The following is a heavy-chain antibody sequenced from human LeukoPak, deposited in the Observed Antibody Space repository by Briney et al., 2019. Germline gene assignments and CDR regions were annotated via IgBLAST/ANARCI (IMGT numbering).Heavy chain of an antibody. V-gene: IGHV4-39*07. D-gene: IGHD4-17*01. CDR1: GGSISSSSYY. Sequence: SETLSLTCTVSGGSISSSSYYWGWIRQPPGKGLEWIGSIYYSGSTYYNPSLKSRVTISVDTSKNQFSLKLSSVTAADTAVYYCARDLDREYGDYSTIDYWGQGTLVTVSS. CDR2: IYYSGST. J-gene: IGHJ4*02. CDR3: ARDLDREYGDYSTIDY.